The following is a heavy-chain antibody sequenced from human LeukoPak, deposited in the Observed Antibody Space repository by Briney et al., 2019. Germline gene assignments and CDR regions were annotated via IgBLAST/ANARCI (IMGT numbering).Heavy chain of an antibody. V-gene: IGHV1-2*02. CDR1: GYTFAGYY. CDR2: INSNSSDT. CDR3: ARKGDYDYYGMDV. Sequence: ASVKVSCKASGYTFAGYYIHWVRQAPGQGLEWMGWINSNSSDTNYAQTFEGRVIMTRDTSISTAFMELSSLRSDDTAMYYCARKGDYDYYGMDVWGQGTTVTVSS. J-gene: IGHJ6*02.